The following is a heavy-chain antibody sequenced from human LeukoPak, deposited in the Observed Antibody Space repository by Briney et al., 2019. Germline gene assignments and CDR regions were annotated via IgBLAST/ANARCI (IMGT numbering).Heavy chain of an antibody. CDR3: ARDGHRSTAMAPLKD. D-gene: IGHD5-18*01. CDR2: IIPILGIA. V-gene: IGHV1-69*04. Sequence: GASVKVSCKASGGTFSSYAISWVRQAPGQGLEWMGRIIPILGIANYAQKFQGRVTITADKSTSTAYMELSSLRSEDTAVYYCARDGHRSTAMAPLKDWGQGTLVTVPS. CDR1: GGTFSSYA. J-gene: IGHJ4*02.